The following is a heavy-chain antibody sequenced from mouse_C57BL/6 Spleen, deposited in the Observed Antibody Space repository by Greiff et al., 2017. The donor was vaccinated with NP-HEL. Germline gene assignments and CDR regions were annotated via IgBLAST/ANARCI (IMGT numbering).Heavy chain of an antibody. Sequence: VQLQQPGAELVMPGASVKLSCKASGYTFTSYWMHWVKQRPGQGLEWIGEIDPSDSYTNYNQKFKGKSTLTVDKSSSTASLQLRSRTSEDSAVYYCARGEVRRYAMEYWGQGTSVTVCS. J-gene: IGHJ4*01. CDR1: GYTFTSYW. D-gene: IGHD2-14*01. CDR3: ARGEVRRYAMEY. V-gene: IGHV1-69*01. CDR2: IDPSDSYT.